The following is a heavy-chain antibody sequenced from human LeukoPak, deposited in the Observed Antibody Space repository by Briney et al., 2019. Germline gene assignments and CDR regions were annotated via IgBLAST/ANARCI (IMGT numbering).Heavy chain of an antibody. J-gene: IGHJ5*02. V-gene: IGHV4-59*08. CDR1: GGSISSYY. D-gene: IGHD6-13*01. CDR3: ATGRWGSSWYRGFDP. Sequence: SETLSLTCTVSGGSISSYYWSWIRQPPGKGLEWIGYIYYSGSTNYNPSLKSRVTISVDTSKNQFSLKLSSVTAADTAVYYCATGRWGSSWYRGFDPWGQGTLVTVSS. CDR2: IYYSGST.